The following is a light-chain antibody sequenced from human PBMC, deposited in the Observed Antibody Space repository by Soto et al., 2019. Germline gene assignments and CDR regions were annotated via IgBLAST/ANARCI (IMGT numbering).Light chain of an antibody. V-gene: IGLV2-14*01. J-gene: IGLJ1*01. CDR1: SSDVGGYNY. CDR2: EVN. CDR3: SSYTGSATYV. Sequence: QSVLPQPASVSGSLGQSITISCTGTSSDVGGYNYVSWYQQHPGKAPKLMIYEVNIRPSGVSNRFSGSKSGNTASLTISGLQAEDEADYYCSSYTGSATYVFGTGTKVTVL.